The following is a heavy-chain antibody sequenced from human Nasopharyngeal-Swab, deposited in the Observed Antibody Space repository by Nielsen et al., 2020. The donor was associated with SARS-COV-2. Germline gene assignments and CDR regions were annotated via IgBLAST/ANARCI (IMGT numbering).Heavy chain of an antibody. CDR2: IDPNSGGT. CDR1: GYTFTGYY. D-gene: IGHD4-17*01. J-gene: IGHJ4*02. CDR3: ARDMLRNTVTPFDY. Sequence: ASVKVSCKASGYTFTGYYMHWVRQAPGQGLEWMGWIDPNSGGTNYAQKFQGRVTMTRDTSISTAYMELSRLRSDDTAVYYCARDMLRNTVTPFDYWGQGTLVTVSS. V-gene: IGHV1-2*02.